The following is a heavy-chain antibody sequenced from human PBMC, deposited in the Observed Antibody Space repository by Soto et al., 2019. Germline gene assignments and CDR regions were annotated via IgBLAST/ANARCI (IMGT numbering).Heavy chain of an antibody. D-gene: IGHD3-22*01. V-gene: IGHV3-23*01. CDR3: AKAITYYYDSSGYEDYFDY. CDR2: ISGSGGST. Sequence: PGGSLRLSCAASGFTFSSYAMSWVRQAPGKGLEWVSAISGSGGSTYYADSVKGRFTISRDNSKNTLYLQMNSPRAEDTAVYYCAKAITYYYDSSGYEDYFDYWGQGTLVTVSS. CDR1: GFTFSSYA. J-gene: IGHJ4*02.